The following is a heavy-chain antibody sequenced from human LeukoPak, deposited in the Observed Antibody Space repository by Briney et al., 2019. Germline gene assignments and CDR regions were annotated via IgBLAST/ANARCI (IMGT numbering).Heavy chain of an antibody. CDR2: ISAYNGNT. J-gene: IGHJ4*02. CDR1: GYTFTSYG. Sequence: ASVKVSCKASGYTFTSYGISWVRQAPGQGLEWMGWISAYNGNTNYAQKLQGRVTMTTDTSTSTAYMELRSLRSDDTAMYYCARVDIVVVPAALQFDYWGQGTLVTVSS. CDR3: ARVDIVVVPAALQFDY. V-gene: IGHV1-18*01. D-gene: IGHD2-2*01.